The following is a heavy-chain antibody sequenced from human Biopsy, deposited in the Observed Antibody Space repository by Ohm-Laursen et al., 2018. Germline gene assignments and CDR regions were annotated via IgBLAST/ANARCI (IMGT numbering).Heavy chain of an antibody. J-gene: IGHJ6*02. CDR2: ISYDGSNK. V-gene: IGHV3-30*18. CDR1: GFTFSSFG. CDR3: AKDLVVRGVGDHGMDV. Sequence: SLRLSCTAAGFTFSSFGVHWVRQAPGKGLESVAVISYDGSNKYEADSVKGRFTISRDNSKNTMSLQMNSLRTEDTAVYYCAKDLVVRGVGDHGMDVWGQGTTVTVSS. D-gene: IGHD3-10*01.